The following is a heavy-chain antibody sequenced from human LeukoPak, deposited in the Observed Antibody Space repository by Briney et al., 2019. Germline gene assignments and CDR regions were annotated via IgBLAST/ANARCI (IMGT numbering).Heavy chain of an antibody. CDR2: ITYDGSNK. CDR3: ARDLTGDSGY. Sequence: GGSLRLFCEACGFSFSSYAMLWVRQAPGKGLEWVGLITYDGSNKFYADAAKARFTIPRDNTKNTLDLYMHSLRPEDTAVYYCARDLTGDSGYWGQGTPVYVSS. CDR1: GFSFSSYA. V-gene: IGHV3-30*01. D-gene: IGHD7-27*01. J-gene: IGHJ4*02.